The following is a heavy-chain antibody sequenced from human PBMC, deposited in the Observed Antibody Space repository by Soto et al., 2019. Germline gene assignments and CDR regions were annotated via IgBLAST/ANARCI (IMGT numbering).Heavy chain of an antibody. CDR2: IYLSGST. V-gene: IGHV4-4*02. CDR3: ARDFHDSSLDY. Sequence: QVQLQESGPGLVGPSGTLSLTCAVSGGSISSGNWWAWVRQPPGKGLEWIGEIYLSGSTNYNPSLKSRVSISVDKSKNPFSLKLTSVTAADTAVYYCARDFHDSSLDYWGQGTLVTVSS. D-gene: IGHD3-22*01. J-gene: IGHJ4*02. CDR1: GGSISSGNW.